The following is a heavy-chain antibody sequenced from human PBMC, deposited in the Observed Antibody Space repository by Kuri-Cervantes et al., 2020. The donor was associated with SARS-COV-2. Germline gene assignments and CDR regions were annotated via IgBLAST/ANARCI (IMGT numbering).Heavy chain of an antibody. V-gene: IGHV3-20*01. D-gene: IGHD1-26*01. CDR3: ARFSGSYSGAFDI. CDR2: INWNGGST. J-gene: IGHJ3*02. CDR1: GFTFSSYA. Sequence: GESLKISCAASGFTFSSYAMSWVRQAPGKGLEWVSGINWNGGSTGYADSVKGRFTISRDNAKNSLYLQMNSLRAEDTALYHCARFSGSYSGAFDIWGQGTMVTVSS.